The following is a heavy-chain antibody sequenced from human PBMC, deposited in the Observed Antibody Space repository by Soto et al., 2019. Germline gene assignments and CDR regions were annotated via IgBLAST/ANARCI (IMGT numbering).Heavy chain of an antibody. Sequence: QVQLQQWGAGLLKPSETLSLTCAVYGGSFSGYYWSWIRQPPGKGLEWIGEINHSGSTNYNPSLKSRVTISVDTSKNQFSLKLSSVTAADMAVYYCARVGVRYKQLGQFDYWGQGTLVTVSS. V-gene: IGHV4-34*01. CDR3: ARVGVRYKQLGQFDY. D-gene: IGHD6-6*01. J-gene: IGHJ4*02. CDR2: INHSGST. CDR1: GGSFSGYY.